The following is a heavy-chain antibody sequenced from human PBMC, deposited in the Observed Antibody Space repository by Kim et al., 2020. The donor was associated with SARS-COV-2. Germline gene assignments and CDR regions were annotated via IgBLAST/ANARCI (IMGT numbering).Heavy chain of an antibody. CDR3: ARDRVGYDLYYYYYYMDV. D-gene: IGHD5-12*01. J-gene: IGHJ6*03. V-gene: IGHV4-59*01. Sequence: SETLSLTCTVSGGSISSYYWSWIRQPPGKGLEWIGYIYYSGSTNYNPSLKSRVTISVDTSKNQFSLKLSSVTAADTAVYYCARDRVGYDLYYYYYYMDV. CDR1: GGSISSYY. CDR2: IYYSGST.